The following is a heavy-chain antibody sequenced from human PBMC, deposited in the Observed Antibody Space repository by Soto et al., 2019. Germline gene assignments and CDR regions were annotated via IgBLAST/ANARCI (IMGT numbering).Heavy chain of an antibody. D-gene: IGHD6-6*01. CDR2: IYYSGST. V-gene: IGHV4-59*08. Sequence: SETLSLTCTVSGGSISSYYWSWIRQPPGKGLEWIGYIYYSGSTNYNPSLKSRVTISVDTSKNQFSLKLSSVTAADTAVYYCARRLIGAARHDAYGLYYMDVWGKGTTVTVSS. CDR1: GGSISSYY. J-gene: IGHJ6*03. CDR3: ARRLIGAARHDAYGLYYMDV.